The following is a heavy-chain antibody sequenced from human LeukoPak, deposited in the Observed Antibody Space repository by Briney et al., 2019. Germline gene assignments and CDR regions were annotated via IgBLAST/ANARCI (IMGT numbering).Heavy chain of an antibody. Sequence: GGSLRLSCTGSGFIFSNFWMGWARQGPGKGLQWVASINRDGSEKHPVDSVKGRFTISRDNAKNSVYLQMNGLTVEDTAVYYCARPAAGFDYWGQGTLVTVSS. J-gene: IGHJ4*02. CDR2: INRDGSEK. V-gene: IGHV3-7*03. CDR1: GFIFSNFW. CDR3: ARPAAGFDY. D-gene: IGHD6-13*01.